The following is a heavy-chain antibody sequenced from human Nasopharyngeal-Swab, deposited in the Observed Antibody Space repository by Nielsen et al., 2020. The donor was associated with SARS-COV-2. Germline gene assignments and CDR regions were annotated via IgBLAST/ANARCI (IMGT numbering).Heavy chain of an antibody. D-gene: IGHD6-13*01. V-gene: IGHV1-2*04. J-gene: IGHJ6*02. CDR2: INPNSGGT. CDR3: AIPDPGSSWHKNYYYYGMDV. Sequence: ASLKVSCNASGYTFTGYYMHWVRQAPGQGLEWMGWINPNSGGTNYAQKFQGWVTMTRDTSISTAYMELSRLRSDDTAVYYCAIPDPGSSWHKNYYYYGMDVWGQGTTVTVSS. CDR1: GYTFTGYY.